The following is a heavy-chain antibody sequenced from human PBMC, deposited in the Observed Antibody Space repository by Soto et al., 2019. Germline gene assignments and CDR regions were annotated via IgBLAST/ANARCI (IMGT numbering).Heavy chain of an antibody. D-gene: IGHD3-22*01. CDR1: GYTFTDYY. J-gene: IGHJ3*02. CDR3: ASWYYDTSGHDALDI. CDR2: INPKSGGT. V-gene: IGHV1-2*02. Sequence: ASVKVSCKASGYTFTDYYIHWVRQAPGQGLEWVGWINPKSGGTSYAQQFQGRVTMARDTSTTTAYMDLSGLRSDDTAVYYCASWYYDTSGHDALDIWGQGTLVTVSS.